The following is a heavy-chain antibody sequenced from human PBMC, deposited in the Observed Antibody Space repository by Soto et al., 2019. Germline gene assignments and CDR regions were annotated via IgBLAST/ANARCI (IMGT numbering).Heavy chain of an antibody. D-gene: IGHD4-17*01. CDR2: IYYSGST. V-gene: IGHV4-39*01. CDR3: ARLIGDYGDYGQDY. CDR1: GGSISSSSYY. J-gene: IGHJ4*02. Sequence: SETLSLTCTVSGGSISSSSYYWGWIRQPPGKGLEWIGSIYYSGSTYYNPSLKSRVTISVDTSKNQFSLKLSSVTAADTAVYYCARLIGDYGDYGQDYWGQGTLVTVSS.